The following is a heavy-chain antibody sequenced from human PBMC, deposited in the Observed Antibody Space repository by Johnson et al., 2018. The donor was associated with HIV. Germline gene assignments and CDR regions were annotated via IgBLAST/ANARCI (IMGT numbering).Heavy chain of an antibody. V-gene: IGHV3-30-3*01. D-gene: IGHD6-13*01. CDR1: GFTFSSYA. Sequence: QVQVVESGGGVVQPGRSLRLSCAASGFTFSSYAMHWVRQAPGKGLEWVSVLSYDGSNKYYADSVKGRFTISRDNSKNTLYLKMSSLRAEDTAVYYCARGRYSSSWYVGGLDAFDIWGQGTMVTVSS. J-gene: IGHJ3*02. CDR2: LSYDGSNK. CDR3: ARGRYSSSWYVGGLDAFDI.